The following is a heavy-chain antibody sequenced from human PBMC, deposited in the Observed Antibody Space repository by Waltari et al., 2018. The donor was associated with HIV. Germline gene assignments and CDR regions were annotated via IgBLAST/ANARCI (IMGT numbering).Heavy chain of an antibody. J-gene: IGHJ4*02. CDR1: GLSFGDVW. CDR3: TSWQGGSF. CDR2: IKNNANGGAV. V-gene: IGHV3-15*01. Sequence: EVQLVESGGGLVKPGGSLSPSCARSGLSFGDVWLIWVRQAPGKGLEWVARIKNNANGGAVDYGALVKGRFTISRDDSKSMVYLQMNNLEADDTAVYFCTSWQGGSFWGQGTLVTVSS. D-gene: IGHD5-12*01.